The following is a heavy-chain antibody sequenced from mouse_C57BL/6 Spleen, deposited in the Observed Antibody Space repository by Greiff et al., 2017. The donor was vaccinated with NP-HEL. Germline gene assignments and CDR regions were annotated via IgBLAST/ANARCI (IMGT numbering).Heavy chain of an antibody. V-gene: IGHV3-6*01. J-gene: IGHJ2*01. CDR3: ARRGELAYFDY. D-gene: IGHD4-1*01. CDR1: GYSITSGYY. Sequence: ESGPGLVKPSQSLSLTCSVTGYSITSGYYWNWIRQFPGNKLEWMGYISYDGSNNYNPSLKNRISITRDTSKNQFFLKLNSVTTEDTATYDCARRGELAYFDYWGQGTTLTVSS. CDR2: ISYDGSN.